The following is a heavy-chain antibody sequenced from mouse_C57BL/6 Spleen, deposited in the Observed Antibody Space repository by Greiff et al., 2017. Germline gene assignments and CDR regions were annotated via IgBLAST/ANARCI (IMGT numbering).Heavy chain of an antibody. J-gene: IGHJ2*01. CDR3: ARYDGYYSY. CDR2: ISDGGSYT. Sequence: EVQVVESGGGLVKPGGSLKLSCAASGFTFSSYAMSWVSQTPEKRLEWVATISDGGSYTYYPDNIKGRFTISKDNAKNNLYLQMSHLKSEDTARYYCARYDGYYSYWGQGTTLTVSS. CDR1: GFTFSSYA. D-gene: IGHD2-3*01. V-gene: IGHV5-4*01.